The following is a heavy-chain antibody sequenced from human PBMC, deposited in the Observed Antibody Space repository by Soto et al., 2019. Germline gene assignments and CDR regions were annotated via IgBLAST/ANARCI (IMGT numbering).Heavy chain of an antibody. CDR2: IIHIFGTA. CDR1: GGTFSSYA. J-gene: IGHJ3*02. V-gene: IGHV1-69*01. CDR3: ARPSIVDTNLNAFDS. D-gene: IGHD2-8*01. Sequence: QVQLVQSGAEVKKPGASVTVSCKASGGTFSSYAISWVRQAPGQGLEWMGGIIHIFGTANYAHRFQRRVTITADEPTTTAVMERSSLRSDDKAVSYCARPSIVDTNLNAFDSSGPGTTVTVSS.